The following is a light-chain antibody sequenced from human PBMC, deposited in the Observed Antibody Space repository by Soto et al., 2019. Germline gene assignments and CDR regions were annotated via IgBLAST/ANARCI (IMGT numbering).Light chain of an antibody. CDR2: AAS. V-gene: IGKV1-39*01. CDR1: QTISSY. Sequence: DIQMTQSPSSLSASVGDRVTITCRASQTISSYLNWYQQKPGKAPKVLIYAASTLQSGVPSRFSGSGSGTDFTLTISSLQPEDFATYYCQQSYNAPRTFGQRTKVDIK. J-gene: IGKJ1*01. CDR3: QQSYNAPRT.